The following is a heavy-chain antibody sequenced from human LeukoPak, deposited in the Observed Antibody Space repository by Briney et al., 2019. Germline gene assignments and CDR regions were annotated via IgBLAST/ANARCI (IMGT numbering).Heavy chain of an antibody. V-gene: IGHV3-23*01. D-gene: IGHD5-24*01. CDR2: VSGSGGNR. CDR1: GFSFSSYA. CDR3: AKENGYKTTHFDY. J-gene: IGHJ4*02. Sequence: GGSLRLSCVASGFSFSSYAMSWVRQAPGKGLEWVSTVSGSGGNRYYADSVKGRFTISRDNSRNTLYPQMSSLRAEDTALYYCAKENGYKTTHFDYWGQGTLVSVSS.